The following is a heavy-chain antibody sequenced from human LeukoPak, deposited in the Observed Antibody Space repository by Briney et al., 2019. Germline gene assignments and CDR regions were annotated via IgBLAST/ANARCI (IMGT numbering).Heavy chain of an antibody. CDR2: ITSSSSYT. Sequence: GGSLRLSCAASGFTFSTYNMNWVRQAPGKRLEWVSSITSSSSYTFYADSVKGRFTISRDNSKNTLYLQMNSLRAEDTAVYYCAKGSGYYYYYYMDVWGKGTTVTVSS. CDR3: AKGSGYYYYYYMDV. CDR1: GFTFSTYN. V-gene: IGHV3-21*04. J-gene: IGHJ6*03.